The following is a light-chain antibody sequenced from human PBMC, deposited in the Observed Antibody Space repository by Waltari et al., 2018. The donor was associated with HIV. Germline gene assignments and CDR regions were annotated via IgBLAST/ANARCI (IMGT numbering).Light chain of an antibody. J-gene: IGLJ3*02. CDR1: TREVAGSTY. CDR2: DVS. Sequence: QSALTQHASVSGSPGKRITISCTGNTREVAGSTYVYWYQQHPGNAPKLMIYDVSNRPSRISNRFSGSKSGNTASLTISGLQAGDEADYYCSSYTSSSSWVFGGGTKLTVL. CDR3: SSYTSSSSWV. V-gene: IGLV2-14*03.